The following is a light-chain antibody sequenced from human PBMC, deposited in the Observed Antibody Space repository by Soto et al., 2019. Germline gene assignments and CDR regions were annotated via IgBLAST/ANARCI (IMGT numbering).Light chain of an antibody. J-gene: IGKJ4*01. CDR3: QQLNSYPLT. CDR2: AAS. Sequence: DIQMTQSPCSLSASVGDRATITCRASQSIVIYLNWYQQKPGEAPKLLIYAASTLQSGVPSRFSGSGSGTDFTLTISSLQPEDFATYYCQQLNSYPLTFGRGTKVDIK. CDR1: QSIVIY. V-gene: IGKV1-39*01.